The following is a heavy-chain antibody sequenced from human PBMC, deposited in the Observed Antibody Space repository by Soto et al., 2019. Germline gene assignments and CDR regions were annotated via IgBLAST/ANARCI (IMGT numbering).Heavy chain of an antibody. J-gene: IGHJ6*02. D-gene: IGHD3-16*02. CDR2: IIPIFGTA. CDR1: GGTFSSYA. CDR3: ARGYDSVWGSYRPGYYYYGMDV. V-gene: IGHV1-69*13. Sequence: SVKVSCKASGGTFSSYAISWVRQAPGQGLEWMGGIIPIFGTANYAQKFQGRVTITADESTSTAYMELSSLRSEDTAVYYCARGYDSVWGSYRPGYYYYGMDVWGQGTTVTVSS.